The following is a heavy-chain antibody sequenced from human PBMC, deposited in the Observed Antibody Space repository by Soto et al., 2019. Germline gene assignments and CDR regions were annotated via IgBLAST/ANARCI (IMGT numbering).Heavy chain of an antibody. D-gene: IGHD3-10*01. CDR3: ARGRTLLWFGESSHYNMDV. CDR2: INPYTGDT. CDR1: GYTFTGYY. V-gene: IGHV1-2*04. Sequence: ASVKVSCKTSGYTFTGYYLHWVRQAPGQGFEWLGWINPYTGDTNYAQNFQGWVTMTRDVSIRTAYMELSRLRSDDTAVYYCARGRTLLWFGESSHYNMDVWGQGTTVTVS. J-gene: IGHJ6*02.